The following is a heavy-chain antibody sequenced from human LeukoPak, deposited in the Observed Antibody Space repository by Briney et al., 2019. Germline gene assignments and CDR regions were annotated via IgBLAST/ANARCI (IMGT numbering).Heavy chain of an antibody. CDR1: GFTFENYA. V-gene: IGHV3-9*01. CDR3: AKDRDPPYVGNSYGYYSDY. CDR2: ISWNGGSI. J-gene: IGHJ4*02. D-gene: IGHD5-18*01. Sequence: GGSLRLSCVTSGFTFENYAMHWVRQAPGKGLEWVSGISWNGGSIGYADFAKGRFTISRDNARKSQFLQMNTLRAEDTALYYCAKDRDPPYVGNSYGYYSDYWGQGTLVTVSS.